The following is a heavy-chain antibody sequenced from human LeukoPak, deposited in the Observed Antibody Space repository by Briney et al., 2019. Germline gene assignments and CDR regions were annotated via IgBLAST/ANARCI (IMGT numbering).Heavy chain of an antibody. Sequence: SETLSLTCAVYGGSFSGYYWSWIRQPPGKGLEWIGEINHSGSTNYNPSLKSRVTISLDTSKSQFSLKLSSVTAADTAVYYCAGHNPRNTVDFWGQGTLVTVSS. V-gene: IGHV4-34*01. J-gene: IGHJ4*02. CDR1: GGSFSGYY. D-gene: IGHD2/OR15-2a*01. CDR3: AGHNPRNTVDF. CDR2: INHSGST.